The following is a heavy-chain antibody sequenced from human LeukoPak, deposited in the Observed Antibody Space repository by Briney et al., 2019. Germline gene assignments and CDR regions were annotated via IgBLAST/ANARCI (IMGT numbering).Heavy chain of an antibody. CDR3: ARGNTWNYFDY. V-gene: IGHV3-48*02. D-gene: IGHD1-20*01. J-gene: IGHJ4*02. CDR2: ISYSSSDI. Sequence: GGSLRLSCVASGFTFRSYGMNWVRQAPGKGLEWISYISYSSSDIYYADSVKGRFTISRDTAENSVYLQMNSLRDEDTAVYYCARGNTWNYFDYWGQGTLVTVSS. CDR1: GFTFRSYG.